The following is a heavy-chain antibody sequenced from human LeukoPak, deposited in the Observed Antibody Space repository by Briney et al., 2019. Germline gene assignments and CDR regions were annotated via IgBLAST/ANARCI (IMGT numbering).Heavy chain of an antibody. CDR3: AKVKLHGDLANYYFDY. CDR1: GFTFSTYG. CDR2: IRYDGSNK. V-gene: IGHV3-30*02. Sequence: GGSLRLSCAASGFTFSTYGMHWVRQAPGKGLEWVAFIRYDGSNKYYADSVKGRFTISRDNSKNTLYLQMNSLRAEDTAVYYCAKVKLHGDLANYYFDYWGQGTLVTVSS. J-gene: IGHJ4*02. D-gene: IGHD4-17*01.